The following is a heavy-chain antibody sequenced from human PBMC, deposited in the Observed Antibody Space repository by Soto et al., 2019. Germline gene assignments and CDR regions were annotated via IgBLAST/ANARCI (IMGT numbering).Heavy chain of an antibody. V-gene: IGHV4-4*02. CDR1: GGSISSSNW. CDR2: IYHSGST. J-gene: IGHJ4*02. D-gene: IGHD2-2*01. Sequence: PSETLSLTCAVSGGSISSSNWWSWVRQPPGKGLEWIGEIYHSGSTNYNPSLKSRVTISVDTSKNQFSLKLTSVTAADTAVYYCARAVVPATAPFDYWGQGTLVTVSS. CDR3: ARAVVPATAPFDY.